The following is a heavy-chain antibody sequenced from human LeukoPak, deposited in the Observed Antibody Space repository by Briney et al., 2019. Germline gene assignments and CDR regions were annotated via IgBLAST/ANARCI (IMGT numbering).Heavy chain of an antibody. V-gene: IGHV3-9*01. Sequence: GGSLRLSCAPSGHTLYLYATLWAPRAPGRGLQWVSGISWNSGSIGYADSVKGRFTICRDNAKNSLYLQMNSLRAEDTALYYCAKGGGRVEDIVVLDYWGQGTLVTVSS. D-gene: IGHD2-15*01. J-gene: IGHJ4*02. CDR1: GHTLYLYA. CDR2: ISWNSGSI. CDR3: AKGGGRVEDIVVLDY.